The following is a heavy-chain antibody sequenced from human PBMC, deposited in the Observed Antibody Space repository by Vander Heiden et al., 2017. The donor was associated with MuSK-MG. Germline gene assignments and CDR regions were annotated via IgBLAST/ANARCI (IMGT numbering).Heavy chain of an antibody. V-gene: IGHV4-34*01. Sequence: QVQLQQWGAGLLKPSETLSLTCAVYGGSFSGYYWSWIRQPPGKGLEWIGEINHSGSTNYNPSLKSRVTISVDTSKNQFSLKLRSVTAADTAVYYCARGSVPRPNFDYWGQGTLVTVSS. J-gene: IGHJ4*02. D-gene: IGHD6-25*01. CDR3: ARGSVPRPNFDY. CDR2: INHSGST. CDR1: GGSFSGYY.